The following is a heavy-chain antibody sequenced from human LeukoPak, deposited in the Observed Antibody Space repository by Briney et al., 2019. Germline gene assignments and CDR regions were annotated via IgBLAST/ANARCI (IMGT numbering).Heavy chain of an antibody. V-gene: IGHV3-23*01. CDR1: GFTFKTHA. CDR2: IDDSGVIR. Sequence: GGSLRLSCAASGFTFKTHAMSWVRQAPGKGLEWVSRIDDSGVIRSYADSVKGRFTISRDNSKMTLTLQMNSLRAEDTAVYYCAKRLKRNYYYHYAMDVWGQGTTVTVSS. D-gene: IGHD3-22*01. CDR3: AKRLKRNYYYHYAMDV. J-gene: IGHJ6*02.